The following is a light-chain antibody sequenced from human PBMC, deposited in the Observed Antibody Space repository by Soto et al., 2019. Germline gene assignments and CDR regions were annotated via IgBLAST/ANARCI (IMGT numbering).Light chain of an antibody. Sequence: DIQMTQSPSTLSASVGDRVTITCRASQSINSWLAWYQQKPGKAPTLLIYKASSLRSGVPSRFSGSGSGTEFSLTSSSLHPDDCATYYCQQYNSYPYTFGQGTKLEIK. CDR3: QQYNSYPYT. J-gene: IGKJ2*01. CDR2: KAS. CDR1: QSINSW. V-gene: IGKV1-5*03.